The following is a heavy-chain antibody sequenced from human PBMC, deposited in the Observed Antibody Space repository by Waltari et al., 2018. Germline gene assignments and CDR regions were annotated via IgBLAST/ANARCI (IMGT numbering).Heavy chain of an antibody. D-gene: IGHD3-3*02. CDR3: ARASIRGPSDY. CDR2: IYYSGST. Sequence: VQLVESGGGLVKPGGSLRLSCAASGFTFSSYSMNWVRQAPGKGLEWIGYIYYSGSTYYNPSLKSRVTISVDTSKNQFSLKLSSVTAADTAVYYCARASIRGPSDYWGQGTLVTVSS. CDR1: GFTFSSYS. V-gene: IGHV4-59*06. J-gene: IGHJ4*02.